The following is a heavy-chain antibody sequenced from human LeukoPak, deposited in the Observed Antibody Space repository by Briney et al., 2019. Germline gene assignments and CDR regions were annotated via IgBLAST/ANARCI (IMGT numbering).Heavy chain of an antibody. CDR3: ARGPPNWGYDY. D-gene: IGHD7-27*01. Sequence: ASVKVSCKASGYTFTSYDFNWVRQATGQRPEWMGWMSPNSGDTGYAQKFQDRVTMTRNTSISTAYMELSSLRSDDTAVYYCARGPPNWGYDYWGPGTLFTVSS. CDR1: GYTFTSYD. CDR2: MSPNSGDT. J-gene: IGHJ4*02. V-gene: IGHV1-8*01.